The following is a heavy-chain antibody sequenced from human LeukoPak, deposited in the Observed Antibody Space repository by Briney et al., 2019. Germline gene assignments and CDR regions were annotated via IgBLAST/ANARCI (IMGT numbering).Heavy chain of an antibody. J-gene: IGHJ5*02. CDR2: ISSSSSHI. V-gene: IGHV3-21*01. D-gene: IGHD3-22*01. CDR3: ARDYYYDSSGYYYVPNWFDP. Sequence: GGSLRLSCAASGFTFSSYSMNWVRQAPGKGLEWVSSISSSSSHIYYADSVKGRFTISRDNAKNSLYLQMNSLRAEDTAVYYCARDYYYDSSGYYYVPNWFDPWGQGTLVTVSS. CDR1: GFTFSSYS.